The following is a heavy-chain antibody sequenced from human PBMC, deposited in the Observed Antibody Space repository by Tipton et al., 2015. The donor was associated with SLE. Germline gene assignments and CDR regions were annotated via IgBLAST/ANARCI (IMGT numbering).Heavy chain of an antibody. Sequence: TLSLTCTVSGGSISSSSYYWGWIRQPPGKGLEWIGEINHSGSTNYNPSLKSRVTISVDTSKNQFSLKLSSVTAADTAVYYCARLPGYSSSWFQGFDYWGQGTLVTVSS. CDR3: ARLPGYSSSWFQGFDY. CDR1: GGSISSSSYY. V-gene: IGHV4-39*07. CDR2: INHSGST. D-gene: IGHD6-13*01. J-gene: IGHJ4*02.